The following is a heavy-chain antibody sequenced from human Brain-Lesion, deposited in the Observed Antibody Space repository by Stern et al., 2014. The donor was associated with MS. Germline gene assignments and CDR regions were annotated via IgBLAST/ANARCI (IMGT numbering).Heavy chain of an antibody. CDR3: AKDRQWLTYFFDY. CDR1: GFTFSSFG. J-gene: IGHJ4*02. Sequence: VHLLESGGGVVQPGRPLRLSCAASGFTFSSFGMHWVRQAPGKGLEWVAVISYDGSNKYYADSVKGRFTISRDNSKNTLYMQMNSLRAEDTAVYYCAKDRQWLTYFFDYWGQGSLVTVSS. V-gene: IGHV3-30*18. CDR2: ISYDGSNK. D-gene: IGHD3-22*01.